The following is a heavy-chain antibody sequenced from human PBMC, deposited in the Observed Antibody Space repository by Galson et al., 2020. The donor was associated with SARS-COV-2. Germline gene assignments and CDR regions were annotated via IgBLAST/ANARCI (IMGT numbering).Heavy chain of an antibody. V-gene: IGHV4-30-4*01. J-gene: IGHJ4*02. Sequence: PSETLSLTCNVSGGSIATHYFYWSWIRQSPGKGLEWIGCIYYSGDTFYNPSLRSRVSMSVDSSKNRFSLKLTSVTAADTAVYFCARDQGTSSCSGGHCYGVFGIDYWGRGTLVTVSS. CDR1: GGSIATHYFY. CDR3: ARDQGTSSCSGGHCYGVFGIDY. D-gene: IGHD2-15*01. CDR2: IYYSGDT.